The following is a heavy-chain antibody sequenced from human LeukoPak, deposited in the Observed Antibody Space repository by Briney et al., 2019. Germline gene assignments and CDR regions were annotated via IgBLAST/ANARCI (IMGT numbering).Heavy chain of an antibody. CDR1: GYTFTTYL. V-gene: IGHV5-51*01. D-gene: IGHD6-13*01. J-gene: IGHJ4*02. Sequence: GESLKISCKGSGYTFTTYLIGWVRQMPGKGLGWMGIIYHGDSYTNYSPSFQGHVTISAEKSISTAYLQWSSLKASDTAMYYCGTGSSWDYWGQGTPVTASS. CDR2: IYHGDSYT. CDR3: GTGSSWDY.